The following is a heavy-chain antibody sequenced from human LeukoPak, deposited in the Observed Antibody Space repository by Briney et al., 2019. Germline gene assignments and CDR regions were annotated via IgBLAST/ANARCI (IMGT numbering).Heavy chain of an antibody. V-gene: IGHV4-30-4*01. J-gene: IGHJ5*02. CDR2: IYYSGST. Sequence: SETLSLTCTVSGGSISSGDYYWSWIRQPPGKGLKWIGYIYYSGSTYYNPSLKSRVTISVDTSKNQFSLKLSSVTTADTAVYYCAREISSGGTNWFDPWGQGTLVTVSS. CDR1: GGSISSGDYY. CDR3: AREISSGGTNWFDP. D-gene: IGHD2-15*01.